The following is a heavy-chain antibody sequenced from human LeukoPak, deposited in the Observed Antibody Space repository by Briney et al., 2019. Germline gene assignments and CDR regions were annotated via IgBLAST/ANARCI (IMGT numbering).Heavy chain of an antibody. CDR1: GFTFRNYA. D-gene: IGHD3-16*02. CDR3: AKGLRLGVLSTAVDY. Sequence: HPGGSLRLSCAASGFTFRNYALSWVRQAPGKGLGWVSGISNSGSNTYYADSVKGRFTISRDNSKNTLYLQMNSLRAEDTAVYYCAKGLRLGVLSTAVDYWGQGTLVTVSS. V-gene: IGHV3-23*01. J-gene: IGHJ4*02. CDR2: ISNSGSNT.